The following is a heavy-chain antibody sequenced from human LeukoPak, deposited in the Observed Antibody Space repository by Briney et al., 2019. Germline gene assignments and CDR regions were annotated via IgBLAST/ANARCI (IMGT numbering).Heavy chain of an antibody. CDR2: IYHSGST. J-gene: IGHJ6*04. CDR3: ARERGTGYYYYYGMDV. V-gene: IGHV4-38-2*02. CDR1: GYSIRSGYY. D-gene: IGHD1-14*01. Sequence: SETLSLTCAVSGYSIRSGYYWGWIGQPPGKGLEWIGRIYHSGSTYYNPSLRSRVTISVDTSKNQFSLKLSSVTAADTAVYYCARERGTGYYYYYGMDVWGKGTTVTVSS.